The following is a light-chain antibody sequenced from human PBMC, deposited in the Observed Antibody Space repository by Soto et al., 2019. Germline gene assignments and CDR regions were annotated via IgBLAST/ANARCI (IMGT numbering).Light chain of an antibody. Sequence: IHMTQSPSSLSASVGYRVTIRCRASQTVRTYLNWYQQKQGKAPILLIYAASSLPSAVPPRFTGAGYETDFNLTISSLQTEDFGTYYCQQTYSTPITFGQGTRLEIK. CDR3: QQTYSTPIT. V-gene: IGKV1-39*01. CDR1: QTVRTY. CDR2: AAS. J-gene: IGKJ5*01.